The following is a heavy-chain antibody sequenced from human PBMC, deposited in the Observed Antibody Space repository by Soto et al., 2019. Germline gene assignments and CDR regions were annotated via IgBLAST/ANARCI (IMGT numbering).Heavy chain of an antibody. CDR3: ARDRSSSPHDNWFDP. CDR2: IKQDGSER. V-gene: IGHV3-7*01. J-gene: IGHJ5*02. CDR1: GFTFSNYW. Sequence: PGGPLRLSCAASGFTFSNYWMSWVSQAPGKGLEWVAIIKQDGSERSYVDSVKGRFTISRDNAKNSLYLQMNSLRAEDTAVYYCARDRSSSPHDNWFDPWGQGTLVTVSS. D-gene: IGHD6-13*01.